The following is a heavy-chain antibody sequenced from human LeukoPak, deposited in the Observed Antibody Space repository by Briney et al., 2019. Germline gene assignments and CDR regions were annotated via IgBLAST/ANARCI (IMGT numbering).Heavy chain of an antibody. Sequence: SGGSLRLSCSASGFTFSTYAMHWIRQAPGKGLEFVSAISYDGGSTYYADSVKGRFTISRDNSKNTLYLQMNSLRAEDTAVYYCAKDLQPDYWGQGTLVTVSS. CDR3: AKDLQPDY. D-gene: IGHD5-18*01. CDR2: ISYDGGST. J-gene: IGHJ4*02. CDR1: GFTFSTYA. V-gene: IGHV3-64*04.